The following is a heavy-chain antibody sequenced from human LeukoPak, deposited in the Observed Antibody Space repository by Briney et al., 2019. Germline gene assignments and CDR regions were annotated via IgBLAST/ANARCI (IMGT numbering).Heavy chain of an antibody. V-gene: IGHV4-34*01. D-gene: IGHD3-22*01. Sequence: SETLSLTCAVSGGSFSGYYWSWIRQPPGKGLEWIGEINLSGSTNYNPPHKSPVPISVDTSMNQYSLKLSSVTAADRAVYYCAREQYYYDSSGYYYVGAFDIWGQGTMVTVSS. CDR1: GGSFSGYY. J-gene: IGHJ3*02. CDR2: INLSGST. CDR3: AREQYYYDSSGYYYVGAFDI.